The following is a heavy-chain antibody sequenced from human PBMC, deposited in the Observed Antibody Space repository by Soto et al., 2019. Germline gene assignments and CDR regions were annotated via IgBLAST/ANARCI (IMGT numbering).Heavy chain of an antibody. CDR2: ISTSGSTI. Sequence: PGGSLRLSCAASGFTFSHYEMTWVRQAPGKGLEWVSYISTSGSTIYYAGSVKGRFTISRDNAKNSLFLQMNSLRAEDTAVYYCARENSPAGMDVWGQGTTVTVSS. J-gene: IGHJ6*02. V-gene: IGHV3-48*03. CDR3: ARENSPAGMDV. CDR1: GFTFSHYE. D-gene: IGHD6-13*01.